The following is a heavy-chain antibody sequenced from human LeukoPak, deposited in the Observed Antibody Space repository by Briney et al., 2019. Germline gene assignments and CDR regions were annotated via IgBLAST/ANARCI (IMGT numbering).Heavy chain of an antibody. V-gene: IGHV1-69*04. CDR1: GGTFSSYA. J-gene: IGHJ4*02. Sequence: SVKVSCKASGGTFSSYAISWVRQAPGQGLEWTGRIIPILGIANYAQKFQGRVTITADKSTSTAYMELSSLRSEDTAVYYCARTPSSIAASNYWGQGTLVTVSS. CDR2: IIPILGIA. CDR3: ARTPSSIAASNY. D-gene: IGHD6-6*01.